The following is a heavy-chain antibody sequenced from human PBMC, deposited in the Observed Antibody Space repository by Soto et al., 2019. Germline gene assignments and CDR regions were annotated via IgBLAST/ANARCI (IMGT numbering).Heavy chain of an antibody. Sequence: QTGGSLRLSCAASGFTFSSYAMHWVRQAPGKGLEWVAVISYDGSNKYYADSVKGRFTISRDNSKNTLYLQMNSLRAEDTAVYYCAGSPLNYGSGPYGMDVWGQGTTVTVSS. CDR2: ISYDGSNK. J-gene: IGHJ6*02. CDR3: AGSPLNYGSGPYGMDV. CDR1: GFTFSSYA. D-gene: IGHD3-10*01. V-gene: IGHV3-30-3*01.